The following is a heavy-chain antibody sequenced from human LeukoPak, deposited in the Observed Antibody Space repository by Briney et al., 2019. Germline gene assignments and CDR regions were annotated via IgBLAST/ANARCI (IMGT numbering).Heavy chain of an antibody. CDR3: AKDACSGGRCYSLHY. CDR1: GFTFDDYG. J-gene: IGHJ4*02. V-gene: IGHV3-20*04. Sequence: GGSLRLSCAASGFTFDDYGMTWVLQTPGKGLEWVSTVNWNGGSTAYADSVKGRFTISRDNAKNSLYLQMNSLRAEDAAVYYCAKDACSGGRCYSLHYWGQGTLVTVSS. D-gene: IGHD2-15*01. CDR2: VNWNGGST.